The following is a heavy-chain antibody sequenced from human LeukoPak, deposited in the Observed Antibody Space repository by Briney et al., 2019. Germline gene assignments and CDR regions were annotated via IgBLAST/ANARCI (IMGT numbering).Heavy chain of an antibody. CDR2: ISGSGGST. CDR1: GFTFSSYA. J-gene: IGHJ4*02. CDR3: AKVEGGAAAGFFDY. V-gene: IGHV3-23*01. D-gene: IGHD6-13*01. Sequence: GGSLRLSSAASGFTFSSYAMSWVRQAPGKGLEWVSAISGSGGSTYYADSVKGRFTISKDNSKNTLYLQMNSLRAEDTAVYYCAKVEGGAAAGFFDYWGQGTLVTVSS.